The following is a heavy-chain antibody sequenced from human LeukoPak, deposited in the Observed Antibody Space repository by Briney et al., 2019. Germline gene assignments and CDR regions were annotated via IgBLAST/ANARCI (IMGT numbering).Heavy chain of an antibody. J-gene: IGHJ5*02. D-gene: IGHD3-16*01. V-gene: IGHV4-61*05. CDR2: ISYSGGA. CDR3: ARGGASSNWFDP. CDR1: GASISSSRYY. Sequence: SETLSLTCTVSGASISSSRYYWAWIRQPPGKGLESIGFISYSGGATYNPSLQSRVTISLDTSKNRFFLNLTSVTAADTALYFCARGGASSNWFDPWGEGALVTVSS.